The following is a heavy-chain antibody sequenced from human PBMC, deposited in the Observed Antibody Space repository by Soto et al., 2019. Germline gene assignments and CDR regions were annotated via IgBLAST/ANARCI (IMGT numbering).Heavy chain of an antibody. CDR1: GGSISSYS. Sequence: SETLSLTCTVSGGSISSYSWSWIRQPAGERLEWVGRIYTSGSSNYNPALKSRVTMSVDRSKNQFSLNLNSVTAADTAVYYCARNHDNSWNYFDYWGQGTRVTVSS. J-gene: IGHJ4*02. CDR3: ARNHDNSWNYFDY. D-gene: IGHD6-13*01. V-gene: IGHV4-4*07. CDR2: IYTSGSS.